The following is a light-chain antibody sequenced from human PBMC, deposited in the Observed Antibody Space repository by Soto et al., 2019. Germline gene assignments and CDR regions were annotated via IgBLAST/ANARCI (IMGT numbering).Light chain of an antibody. CDR3: NSYTTSNTRQIV. Sequence: PASVSGVDLGGRSISSNRTSSDVGGYNYVSWYQQHPGKAPKFMIYDVSNRPSGVSTRFSGSKSGNTASLTISGLQAEDEADYYCNSYTTSNTRQIVFGTGTKVTVL. CDR1: SSDVGGYNY. J-gene: IGLJ1*01. CDR2: DVS. V-gene: IGLV2-14*01.